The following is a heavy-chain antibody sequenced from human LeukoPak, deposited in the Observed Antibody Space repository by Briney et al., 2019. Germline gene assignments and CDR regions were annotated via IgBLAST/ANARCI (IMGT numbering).Heavy chain of an antibody. V-gene: IGHV5-51*01. CDR2: IYPGDSDT. CDR1: GYSFTSYW. J-gene: IGHJ4*02. Sequence: GESLKISCKGSGYSFTSYWIGWVRQMPGKGLEWMGIIYPGDSDTRYSPSFQGQVTISADKSISTAYLQWSSLKASDTAMYYCARTLRPGYYDSSGYRPWGQGTLVTVSS. CDR3: ARTLRPGYYDSSGYRP. D-gene: IGHD3-22*01.